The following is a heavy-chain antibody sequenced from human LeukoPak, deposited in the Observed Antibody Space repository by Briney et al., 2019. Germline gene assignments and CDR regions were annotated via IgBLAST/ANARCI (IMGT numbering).Heavy chain of an antibody. Sequence: GGSLRLSCAASGFTFSSYSMNWVRRAPGKGLEWVSSISSSSSYIYYADSVKGRFTISRDNAKNSLYLQMNSLRAEDTAVYYCARGEQQLVPYYYYGMDVWGQGTTVTVSS. CDR1: GFTFSSYS. V-gene: IGHV3-21*01. J-gene: IGHJ6*02. CDR2: ISSSSSYI. D-gene: IGHD6-13*01. CDR3: ARGEQQLVPYYYYGMDV.